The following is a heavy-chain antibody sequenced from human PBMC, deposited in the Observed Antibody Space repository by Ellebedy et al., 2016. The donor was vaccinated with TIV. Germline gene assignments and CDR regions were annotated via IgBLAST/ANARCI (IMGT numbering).Heavy chain of an antibody. CDR2: IYQDGGVQ. V-gene: IGHV3-7*01. CDR3: ARRGSYGDYAVQINSWLDT. D-gene: IGHD4-17*01. CDR1: GFNFRSYW. J-gene: IGHJ5*02. Sequence: PGGSLRLSCAASGFNFRSYWMSWVRQAPGKGLEWVANIYQDGGVQYYVDSVKGRFTISRDNADNSLFLQMNSLRAEDTAVYYCARRGSYGDYAVQINSWLDTWGRGTLVAVSS.